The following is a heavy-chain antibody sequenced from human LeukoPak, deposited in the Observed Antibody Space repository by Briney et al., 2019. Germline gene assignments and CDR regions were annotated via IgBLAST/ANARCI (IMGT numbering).Heavy chain of an antibody. D-gene: IGHD1-1*01. V-gene: IGHV1-69*13. CDR3: ARVEVLETRGYYYYYMDV. CDR2: IIPIFGTA. CDR1: GGTFSGYA. J-gene: IGHJ6*03. Sequence: GASVKVSCKASGGTFSGYAISWVRQAPGQGLEWMGGIIPIFGTANYAQRFQGRVTITADESTSTAYMELSSLRSEDTAVYYCARVEVLETRGYYYYYMDVWGKGTTVTVSS.